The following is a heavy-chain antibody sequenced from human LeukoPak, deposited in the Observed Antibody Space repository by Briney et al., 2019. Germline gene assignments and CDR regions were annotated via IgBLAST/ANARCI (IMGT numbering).Heavy chain of an antibody. Sequence: PGGSLRLSCAASGFTFSSYAMSWVRQAPGKGLEWVSAISGSGGSTYYADSVKGRFTISRDNSKNTLYLQMNSLRAEDMAVYYCAKDSSSWAAEADAFDIWGQGTMVTVSS. V-gene: IGHV3-23*01. CDR3: AKDSSSWAAEADAFDI. J-gene: IGHJ3*02. CDR2: ISGSGGST. CDR1: GFTFSSYA. D-gene: IGHD6-13*01.